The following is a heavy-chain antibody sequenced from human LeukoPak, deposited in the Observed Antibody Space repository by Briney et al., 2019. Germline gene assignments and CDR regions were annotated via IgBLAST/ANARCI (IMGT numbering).Heavy chain of an antibody. CDR2: IYYSGST. CDR3: AREVADTAMAHPDY. Sequence: SETLSLTCTVSGGSISSSSYYWGWIRQPPGKGLEWIGSIYYSGSTYYNPSLKSRVTISVDTSKNQFSLKLSSVSAADTAVYYCAREVADTAMAHPDYWGQGTLVTVSS. CDR1: GGSISSSSYY. D-gene: IGHD5-18*01. J-gene: IGHJ4*02. V-gene: IGHV4-39*07.